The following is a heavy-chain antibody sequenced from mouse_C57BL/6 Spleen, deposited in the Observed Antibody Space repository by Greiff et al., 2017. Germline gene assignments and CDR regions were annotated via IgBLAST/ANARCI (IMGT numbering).Heavy chain of an antibody. V-gene: IGHV1-61*01. CDR2: IYPSDSET. Sequence: VQLQQPGAELVRPGSSVKLSCKASGYTFTSYWMGWVKQRPGQGLEWIGNIYPSDSETHYNQKFKDKATLTVDKSSSTAYMQLSSLTSEDSAVYYCARRDYYAMDYWGQGTSVTVSS. CDR1: GYTFTSYW. CDR3: ARRDYYAMDY. J-gene: IGHJ4*01.